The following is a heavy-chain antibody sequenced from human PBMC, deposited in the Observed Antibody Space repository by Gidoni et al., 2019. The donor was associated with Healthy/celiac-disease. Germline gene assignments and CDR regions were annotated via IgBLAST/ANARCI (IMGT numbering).Heavy chain of an antibody. CDR2: GSNK. Sequence: GSNKYYADSVKGRFTISRDNSKNTLYLQMNSLRAEDTAVYYCARDYYGSGSYGNDYWGQGTLVTVSS. V-gene: IGHV3-33*01. D-gene: IGHD3-10*01. J-gene: IGHJ4*02. CDR3: ARDYYGSGSYGNDY.